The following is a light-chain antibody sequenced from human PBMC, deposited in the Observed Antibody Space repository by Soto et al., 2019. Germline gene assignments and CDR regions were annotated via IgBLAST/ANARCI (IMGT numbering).Light chain of an antibody. Sequence: EIVLTQSPGTLSLYPGESATLSCRASQSVTSSYIAWYQQKPGRAPRLLIYRASTRATGITDRFSGSGSGTDFTLTIGRLEPEDSAVYYCQQYASSPRTFGQGTKV. CDR2: RAS. CDR1: QSVTSSY. CDR3: QQYASSPRT. J-gene: IGKJ1*01. V-gene: IGKV3-20*01.